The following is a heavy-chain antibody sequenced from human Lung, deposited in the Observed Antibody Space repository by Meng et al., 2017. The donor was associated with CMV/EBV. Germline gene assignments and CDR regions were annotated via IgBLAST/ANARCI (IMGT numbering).Heavy chain of an antibody. CDR2: ISGSGGST. Sequence: GGSXRLXXAASGFTFSSYAMSWVRQAPGKGLEWVSAISGSGGSTYYADSVKGRFTISRDNSKNTLYLQMNSLRAEDTAVYYCAKGRWSKPPNWLWGQGTLVTVSS. J-gene: IGHJ4*02. D-gene: IGHD2-8*02. CDR3: AKGRWSKPPNWL. V-gene: IGHV3-23*01. CDR1: GFTFSSYA.